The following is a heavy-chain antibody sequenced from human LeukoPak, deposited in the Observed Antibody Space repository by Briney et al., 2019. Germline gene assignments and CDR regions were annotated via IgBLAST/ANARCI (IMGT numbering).Heavy chain of an antibody. CDR3: ARDREYYDFWSGGYYMDV. CDR1: GYTFTGYY. V-gene: IGHV1-2*02. Sequence: GASVKVSCKASGYTFTGYYMHWVRQAPGQGLEWMGWINPNSGGTNYAQKFQGRVTMTRDTSISTAYMELSRLRSDDTAVYYCARDREYYDFWSGGYYMDVWGKGTTVTVSS. D-gene: IGHD3-3*01. CDR2: INPNSGGT. J-gene: IGHJ6*03.